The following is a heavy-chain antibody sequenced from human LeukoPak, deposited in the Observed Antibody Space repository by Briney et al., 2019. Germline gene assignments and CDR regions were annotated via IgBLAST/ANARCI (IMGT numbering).Heavy chain of an antibody. CDR1: GGTFSSYA. J-gene: IGHJ6*03. CDR2: IIPIFGTA. V-gene: IGHV1-69*13. D-gene: IGHD6-6*01. Sequence: GASVKVSCKASGGTFSSYAISWVRQAPGQGLEWMGGIIPIFGTANYAQKFQGRVTITADESTSTAYMELSSLRSEDTAVYYCARVGIAARPGNYYYYMDVWGKGTTVTVSS. CDR3: ARVGIAARPGNYYYYMDV.